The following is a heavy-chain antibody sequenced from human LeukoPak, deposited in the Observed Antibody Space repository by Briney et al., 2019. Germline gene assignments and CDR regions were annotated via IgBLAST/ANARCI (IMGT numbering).Heavy chain of an antibody. CDR2: IYYSGST. J-gene: IGHJ5*02. Sequence: ASETLSLTCAVCCGSISSTSYYWSWIRQPPGKGLQWIGYIYYSGSTNYNPSLKSRVTISVDTSKNQFSLKLSSVTAADTAVYYCARDISDDLEDNWFDPWGPGTLVTVSS. CDR1: CGSISSTSYY. V-gene: IGHV4-61*01. CDR3: ARDISDDLEDNWFDP. D-gene: IGHD3-3*01.